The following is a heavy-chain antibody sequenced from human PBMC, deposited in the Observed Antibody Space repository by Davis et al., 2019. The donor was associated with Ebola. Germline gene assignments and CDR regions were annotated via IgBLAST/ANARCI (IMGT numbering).Heavy chain of an antibody. CDR1: GFTFSSYS. D-gene: IGHD3-9*01. V-gene: IGHV3-21*01. CDR2: ISSSSSYI. Sequence: GVLKISCAASGFTFSSYSMNWVRQAPGKGLEWVSSISSSSSYIYYADSVKGRFTISRDNAKNSLYLQMNSLRAEDTAVYYCARGNYDILTGYSYYYYYYGMDVWGQGTTVTVSS. J-gene: IGHJ6*02. CDR3: ARGNYDILTGYSYYYYYYGMDV.